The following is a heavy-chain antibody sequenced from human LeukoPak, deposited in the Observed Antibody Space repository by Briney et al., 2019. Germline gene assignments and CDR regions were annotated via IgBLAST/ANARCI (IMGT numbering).Heavy chain of an antibody. Sequence: ASVKVSCKASGYTFTSFGINWVRQAPGQGLEWMGRISAYNGNTNYAQKLQGRVTMTTDTSTSTAYMELRSLRSDDTAVYYCAREGIAAAGTGEYFQHWGQGTLVTVSS. CDR3: AREGIAAAGTGEYFQH. V-gene: IGHV1-18*01. CDR2: ISAYNGNT. J-gene: IGHJ1*01. CDR1: GYTFTSFG. D-gene: IGHD6-13*01.